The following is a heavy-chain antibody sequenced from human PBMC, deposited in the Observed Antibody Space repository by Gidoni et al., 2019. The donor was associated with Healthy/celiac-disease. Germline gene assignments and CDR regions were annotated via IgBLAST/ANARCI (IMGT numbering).Heavy chain of an antibody. D-gene: IGHD5-12*01. CDR1: GFTFSSYS. V-gene: IGHV3-21*01. Sequence: EVQLVESGGGLVKPGGSLRLSCAASGFTFSSYSMNWVRQDPGKGLEWVSSISSSSSYIYYADSVKGRFTISRDNAKNSLYLQMNSLRAEDTAVYYCARGSWGRDGYNFLDYWGQGTLVTVSS. CDR3: ARGSWGRDGYNFLDY. CDR2: ISSSSSYI. J-gene: IGHJ4*02.